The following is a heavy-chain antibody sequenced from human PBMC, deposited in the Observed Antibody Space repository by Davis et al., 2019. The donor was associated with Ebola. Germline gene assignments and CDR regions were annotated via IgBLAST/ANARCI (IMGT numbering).Heavy chain of an antibody. CDR2: ISGSDDST. CDR3: ARDIPFSSYDY. J-gene: IGHJ4*02. Sequence: PGGSLRLSCAASGFTFSSYAMTWVRQAPGKGLEWVSTISGSDDSTYYADSVKGRFTISRDNSKDTLYLQVNSLRAEDTAVYYCARDIPFSSYDYWGQGTLVTVSS. V-gene: IGHV3-23*01. CDR1: GFTFSSYA. D-gene: IGHD4-11*01.